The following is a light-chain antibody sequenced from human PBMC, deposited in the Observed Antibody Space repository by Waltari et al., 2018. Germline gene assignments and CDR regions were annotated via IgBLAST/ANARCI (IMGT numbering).Light chain of an antibody. V-gene: IGKV3-15*01. CDR3: QQYNNWPWT. CDR2: GAS. J-gene: IGKJ1*01. CDR1: QSVSSN. Sequence: IVMTQSPATLSVSPGERATLPCSASQSVSSNLAWDQQKPGQAPRLLIYGASTRATGIPARFSGSGSGTEFTLTISSLQSEDFAVYYCQQYNNWPWTFGQGTKVEIK.